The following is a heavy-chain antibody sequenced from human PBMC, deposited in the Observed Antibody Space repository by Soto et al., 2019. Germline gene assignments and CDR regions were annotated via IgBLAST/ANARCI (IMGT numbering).Heavy chain of an antibody. D-gene: IGHD3-3*01. Sequence: PSETLSLTCTVSGGSISSYYWSWIRQPPGKGLEWIGYIYYSGSTNYNPSLKSRVTISVDTSKNQFSLKLSSVTAADTAVYYCASSAFWSGYEGGEFDYWGQGTLVTVSS. CDR2: IYYSGST. J-gene: IGHJ4*02. CDR1: GGSISSYY. CDR3: ASSAFWSGYEGGEFDY. V-gene: IGHV4-59*01.